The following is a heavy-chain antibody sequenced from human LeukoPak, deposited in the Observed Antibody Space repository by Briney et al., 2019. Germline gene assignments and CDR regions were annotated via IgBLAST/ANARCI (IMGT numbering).Heavy chain of an antibody. CDR1: GGSISSGSYY. Sequence: KASETLSLTCTVSGGSISSGSYYWSWIRQPAGKGLEWIGRIYTSGSTNYNPSLKSRVTISVDTSKNQFSLKLSSVTAADTAVYYCAVSIAAAGTFAGDYYYYYGMDVWGQGTTATVSS. V-gene: IGHV4-61*02. J-gene: IGHJ6*02. D-gene: IGHD6-13*01. CDR2: IYTSGST. CDR3: AVSIAAAGTFAGDYYYYYGMDV.